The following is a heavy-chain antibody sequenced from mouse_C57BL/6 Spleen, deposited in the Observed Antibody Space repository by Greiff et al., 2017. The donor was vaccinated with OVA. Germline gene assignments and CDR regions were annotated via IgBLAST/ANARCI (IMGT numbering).Heavy chain of an antibody. J-gene: IGHJ4*01. CDR1: GYAFSSSW. Sequence: VQRVESGPELVKPGASVKISCKASGYAFSSSWMNWVKQRPGKGLEWIGRIYPGDGDTNYNGKFKGKATLTADKSSSTAYMQLSSLTSEDSAVYFCARGIFYAMDYWGQGTSVTVSS. CDR2: IYPGDGDT. V-gene: IGHV1-82*01. CDR3: ARGIFYAMDY.